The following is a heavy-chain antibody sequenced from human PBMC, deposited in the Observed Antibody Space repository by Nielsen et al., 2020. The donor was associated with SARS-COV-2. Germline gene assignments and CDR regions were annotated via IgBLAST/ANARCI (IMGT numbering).Heavy chain of an antibody. J-gene: IGHJ6*02. CDR3: ARDRVLLWFGDPGYGMDV. V-gene: IGHV3-74*01. Sequence: WIRQPPGKGLVWVSRINSDGSSTSYADSVKGRFTISRDNAKNTLYLQMNSLRAEDTAVYYCARDRVLLWFGDPGYGMDVWGQGTTVTVSS. D-gene: IGHD3-10*01. CDR2: INSDGSST.